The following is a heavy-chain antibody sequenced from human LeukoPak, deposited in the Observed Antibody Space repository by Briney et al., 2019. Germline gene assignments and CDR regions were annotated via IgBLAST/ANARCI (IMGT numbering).Heavy chain of an antibody. V-gene: IGHV3-23*01. D-gene: IGHD1-26*01. CDR1: GFTFSTYA. CDR2: ISGGGGGT. Sequence: GGSLRLSCAASGFTFSTYAMSWVRQAPGKGLQWVSAISGGGGGTYYADSVKGRFTISRDNSKDTLYLQMNRLRVEDTAVYYCAKGGQYYFDYWGQGTLVTVSS. CDR3: AKGGQYYFDY. J-gene: IGHJ4*02.